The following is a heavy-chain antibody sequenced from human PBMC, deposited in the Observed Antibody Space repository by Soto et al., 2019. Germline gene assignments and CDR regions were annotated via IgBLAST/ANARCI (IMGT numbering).Heavy chain of an antibody. D-gene: IGHD4-17*01. CDR2: IYHSGST. J-gene: IGHJ3*02. Sequence: PSETLSLTCAVSGGSISSSNWWSWVRQPPGKGLEWIGEIYHSGSTNYNPSLKSRVTISVDKSKNQFSLKLSSVTAADTAVYYCAREHDYGVKRDAFDIWGQGTMVTVSS. CDR1: GGSISSSNW. CDR3: AREHDYGVKRDAFDI. V-gene: IGHV4-4*02.